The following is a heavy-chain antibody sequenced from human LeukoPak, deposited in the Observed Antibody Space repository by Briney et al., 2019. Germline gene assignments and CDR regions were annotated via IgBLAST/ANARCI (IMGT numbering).Heavy chain of an antibody. Sequence: GGSLRLSCAASGFTFSSYWMSWVRQAPGKGLEWVANIKQDGSEKYYVDSVKGRFTISRDNAKNSLYLQMNSLRAEDTAVYYCAREDCSSTSCSSLFDYWGQGTLVTVPS. D-gene: IGHD2-2*01. CDR2: IKQDGSEK. J-gene: IGHJ4*02. V-gene: IGHV3-7*01. CDR1: GFTFSSYW. CDR3: AREDCSSTSCSSLFDY.